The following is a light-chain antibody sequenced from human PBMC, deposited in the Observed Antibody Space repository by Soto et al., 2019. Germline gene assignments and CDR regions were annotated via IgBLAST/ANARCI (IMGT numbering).Light chain of an antibody. CDR1: QSISAW. J-gene: IGKJ1*01. Sequence: DIQMTQAHSILSASVGDRVAITCRASQSISAWVAWYQQKPGKAPKLLIYQASLLESGVPSRFSGSGSGTEFTLTISSLQPDDFATYYCQQYNSNLETFGQGTKVDIK. CDR3: QQYNSNLET. V-gene: IGKV1-5*03. CDR2: QAS.